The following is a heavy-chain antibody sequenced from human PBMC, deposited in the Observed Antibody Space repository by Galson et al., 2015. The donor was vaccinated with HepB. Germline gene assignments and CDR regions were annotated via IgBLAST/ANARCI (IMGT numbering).Heavy chain of an antibody. CDR1: GFIFSNYG. D-gene: IGHD3-10*01. J-gene: IGHJ6*02. CDR2: ISYDGSDK. CDR3: AKEGSPYYYYYGMDV. V-gene: IGHV3-30*18. Sequence: SCAASGFIFSNYGIHWVRQAPGKGLEWVAFISYDGSDKYYADSVKGRFTISRDNSDNTLYLQMKSLRSEDAAVYYCAKEGSPYYYYYGMDVWGQGTTVTVSS.